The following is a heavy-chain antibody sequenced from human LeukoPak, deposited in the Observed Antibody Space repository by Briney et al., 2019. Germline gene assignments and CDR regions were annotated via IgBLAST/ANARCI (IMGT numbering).Heavy chain of an antibody. CDR3: ARSRPVHCSIISCYSLDPFGY. CDR1: GGSISSSSYY. Sequence: SETLSLTCTVSGGSISSSSYYWGWIRQPPGKGLEWIGSIYYSGSTYYNPSLKSRATMSVDASKNQFSLKLSSVTAADTAIYYCARSRPVHCSIISCYSLDPFGYWGQGTLVTVSS. V-gene: IGHV4-39*07. CDR2: IYYSGST. D-gene: IGHD2-2*01. J-gene: IGHJ4*02.